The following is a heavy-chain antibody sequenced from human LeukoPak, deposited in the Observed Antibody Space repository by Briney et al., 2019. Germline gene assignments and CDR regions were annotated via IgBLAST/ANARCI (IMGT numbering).Heavy chain of an antibody. D-gene: IGHD3-22*01. Sequence: SQTLSLTCTVSGGSISNLNYYWSWIRQPAGKGLEWIGRIYASGSTNYNPPLKSRVTISVDTSKNQFSLKLSSVTAADTAVYYCARPSTYYYDSSGHGAFDIWGQGTMVTVSS. V-gene: IGHV4-61*02. CDR3: ARPSTYYYDSSGHGAFDI. CDR2: IYASGST. CDR1: GGSISNLNYY. J-gene: IGHJ3*02.